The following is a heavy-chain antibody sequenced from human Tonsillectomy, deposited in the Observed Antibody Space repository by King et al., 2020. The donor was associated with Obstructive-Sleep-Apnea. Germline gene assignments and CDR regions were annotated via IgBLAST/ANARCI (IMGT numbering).Heavy chain of an antibody. V-gene: IGHV3-43D*03. CDR2: ISWDGGST. CDR1: GFTFDDYA. Sequence: VQLVESGGVVVQPGGSLRLSCAASGFTFDDYAMHCVRQAPGKGLEWVSLISWDGGSTYYADSVKGRFTISRDNSKNSLYLQMNSLRAEDTALYYCAKDMAVGYCSGGSCPGHYYYGMDVWGQGTTVTVSS. D-gene: IGHD2-15*01. CDR3: AKDMAVGYCSGGSCPGHYYYGMDV. J-gene: IGHJ6*02.